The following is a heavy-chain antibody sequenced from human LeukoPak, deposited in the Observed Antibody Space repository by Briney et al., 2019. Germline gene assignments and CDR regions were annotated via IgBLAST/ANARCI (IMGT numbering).Heavy chain of an antibody. V-gene: IGHV3-23*01. Sequence: GGSLRLSCAASGFTFSSYAMSWVRQAPGKGLEWVSAISGSGGSTYYADSVKGRFTISRDNSKNTLYLQMNSLRAEDTAVYYCAKDPATPGGFGELLNAFDIWGQGTMVTVSS. J-gene: IGHJ3*02. CDR2: ISGSGGST. CDR3: AKDPATPGGFGELLNAFDI. D-gene: IGHD3-10*01. CDR1: GFTFSSYA.